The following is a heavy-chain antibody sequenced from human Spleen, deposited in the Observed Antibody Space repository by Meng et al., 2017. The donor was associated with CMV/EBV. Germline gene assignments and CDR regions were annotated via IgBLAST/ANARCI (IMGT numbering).Heavy chain of an antibody. CDR3: ARGGWNGHNYYYYGMDV. D-gene: IGHD1-1*01. CDR2: ISYIGST. Sequence: GSLRLSCTVSGGSVSSGSYYWSWLRQPPGKGLEWIGYISYIGSTNYNPSLKSRVTISVDTSKNQFSLKLSSVTAADTAIFYCARGGWNGHNYYYYGMDVWGQGTTVTVSS. V-gene: IGHV4-61*01. CDR1: GGSVSSGSYY. J-gene: IGHJ6*02.